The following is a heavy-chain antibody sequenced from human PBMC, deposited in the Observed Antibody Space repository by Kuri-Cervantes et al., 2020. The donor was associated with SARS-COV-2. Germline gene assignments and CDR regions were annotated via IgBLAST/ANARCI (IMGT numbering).Heavy chain of an antibody. CDR1: GGSISSYY. V-gene: IGHV4-59*12. J-gene: IGHJ2*01. D-gene: IGHD3-10*01. Sequence: SETLSLTCTVSGGSISSYYWSWIRQPPGKGLEWIGYIYYSGSTNYNPSLKSRVTVSVDTSKNQFSLKLGSVTAADTAVYYCARGRGTMVRGVIVSVRYFDLWGRGTLVTVSS. CDR3: ARGRGTMVRGVIVSVRYFDL. CDR2: IYYSGST.